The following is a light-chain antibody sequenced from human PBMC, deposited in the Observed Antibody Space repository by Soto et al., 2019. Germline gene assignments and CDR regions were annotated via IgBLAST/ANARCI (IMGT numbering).Light chain of an antibody. CDR2: SAC. J-gene: IGKJ2*01. Sequence: EIVLTQSPGTLSLSPGERATLSCRASQSVSNNYLAWYQQKPDQAPRLLIYSACSRATGNPDRFSGSGSGTDFTLTLSRLEPEDCTVYYCQQYDRTPRYTFGQVTKLEIK. V-gene: IGKV3-20*01. CDR3: QQYDRTPRYT. CDR1: QSVSNNY.